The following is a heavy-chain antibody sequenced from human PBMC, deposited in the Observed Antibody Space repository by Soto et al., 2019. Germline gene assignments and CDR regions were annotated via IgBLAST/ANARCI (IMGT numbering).Heavy chain of an antibody. CDR1: GGSISSGGYY. CDR2: IYYSGST. Sequence: QVQLQESGPGLVKPSQTLSLTCTVSGGSISSGGYYWSWIRQHPGKGLEWIGYIYYSGSTYYNPSLQRRVTISVETSKNQFSLKLSSVTAADTAVYYCARGGRYCSGGSCIDYWGQGTLVTVSS. J-gene: IGHJ4*02. V-gene: IGHV4-31*03. CDR3: ARGGRYCSGGSCIDY. D-gene: IGHD2-15*01.